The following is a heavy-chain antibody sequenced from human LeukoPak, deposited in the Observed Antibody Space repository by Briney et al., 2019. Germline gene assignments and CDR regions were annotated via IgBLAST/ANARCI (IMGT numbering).Heavy chain of an antibody. CDR1: GGSISSGGYY. Sequence: PSQTLSLTCTVSGGSISSGGYYWSWIRQPPGKGLEWIGYIYHSGSTYYNPSLKSRVTISVDRSKNQFSLRLNSVSAADTAIYYCARRPRDSVNYGGPSGVDYWGQGTRVTVSS. D-gene: IGHD4-23*01. CDR2: IYHSGST. V-gene: IGHV4-30-2*01. J-gene: IGHJ4*02. CDR3: ARRPRDSVNYGGPSGVDY.